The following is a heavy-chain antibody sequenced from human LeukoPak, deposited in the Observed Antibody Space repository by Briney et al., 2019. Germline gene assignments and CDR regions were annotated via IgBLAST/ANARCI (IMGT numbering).Heavy chain of an antibody. CDR3: AREARYGSSWYAMDV. CDR1: GGSISGYY. CDR2: IFYSGSA. J-gene: IGHJ6*02. V-gene: IGHV4-59*01. Sequence: TSETLSLTYTVSGGSISGYYWSWIRQPPGKGLEWIGYIFYSGSANYNLSLKSRVTISGDTSKNQFSLKLSSVTAADTAVYYCAREARYGSSWYAMDVWGQGTTVTVSS. D-gene: IGHD6-13*01.